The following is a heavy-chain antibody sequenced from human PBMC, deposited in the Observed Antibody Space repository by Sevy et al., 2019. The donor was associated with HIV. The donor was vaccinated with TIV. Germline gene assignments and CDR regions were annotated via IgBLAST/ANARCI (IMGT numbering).Heavy chain of an antibody. CDR2: INPNSGGT. CDR3: AKDRWGIAAAGTGVFDY. Sequence: ASVKVSCKASGYTFTGYYMHWVRQAPGQGLEWMGWINPNSGGTDYAQKFQGRVTMTRDRSIGMAYMELSRLRSDDTAVYFCAKDRWGIAAAGTGVFDYWGQGALVTVSS. CDR1: GYTFTGYY. J-gene: IGHJ4*02. V-gene: IGHV1-2*02. D-gene: IGHD6-13*01.